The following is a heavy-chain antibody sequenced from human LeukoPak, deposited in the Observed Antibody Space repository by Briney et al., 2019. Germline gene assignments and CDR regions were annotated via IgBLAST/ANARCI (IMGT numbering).Heavy chain of an antibody. CDR1: GGSISSGDYY. CDR3: ARVRSDGSGTI. J-gene: IGHJ3*02. CDR2: IHYSGRT. Sequence: SETLSLTCTVSGGSISSGDYYWSWIRQPPGEGLEWIGYIHYSGRTYYNPSLKSRFPISVDTSKNQFSLKLSSVTAADTAVYFCARVRSDGSGTIWGQGTMVTVSS. D-gene: IGHD3-10*01. V-gene: IGHV4-30-4*08.